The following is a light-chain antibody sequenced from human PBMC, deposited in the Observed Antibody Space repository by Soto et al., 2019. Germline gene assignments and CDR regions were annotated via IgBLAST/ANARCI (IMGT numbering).Light chain of an antibody. CDR1: QSVGSY. CDR3: QQRNYWPIT. J-gene: IGKJ5*01. V-gene: IGKV3-11*01. CDR2: DAS. Sequence: EIVLTQSPATLSLSPGEGATLSCGASQSVGSYLAWYQQKLGQAPRLLIYDASKRATGIPARFSGSGSGTVFTLTINSLEPEDFAVYYCQQRNYWPITFGQGTRLEIK.